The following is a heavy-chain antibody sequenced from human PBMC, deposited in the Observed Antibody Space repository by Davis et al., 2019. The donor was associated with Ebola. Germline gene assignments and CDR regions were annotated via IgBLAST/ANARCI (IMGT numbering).Heavy chain of an antibody. V-gene: IGHV1-2*06. Sequence: ASVKVSCKASGYSFPYYNIHWMRQAPGQGLEWLGRVILKSGATNYAQKFQGRVTMTRDTSISTVYMELSSLRYDDTADYYCARGHNYAHDSWGPGTLVTVSS. CDR2: VILKSGAT. CDR1: GYSFPYYN. CDR3: ARGHNYAHDS. J-gene: IGHJ5*02. D-gene: IGHD4-11*01.